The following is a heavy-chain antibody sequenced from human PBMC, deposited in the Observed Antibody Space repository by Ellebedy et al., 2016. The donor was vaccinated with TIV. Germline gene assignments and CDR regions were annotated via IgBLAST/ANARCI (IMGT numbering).Heavy chain of an antibody. CDR2: IHHSGTT. J-gene: IGHJ5*02. CDR3: TRGSAP. CDR1: GYSIGSGYY. V-gene: IGHV4-38-2*02. Sequence: MPSETLSLTCIVSGYSIGSGYYWGWFRQPPGKGLEWSGSIHHSGTTFDNPSLKSRVSISVDTSKNQFSLNLTSVTAADTAVYYCTRGSAPWGQGILVTVSP.